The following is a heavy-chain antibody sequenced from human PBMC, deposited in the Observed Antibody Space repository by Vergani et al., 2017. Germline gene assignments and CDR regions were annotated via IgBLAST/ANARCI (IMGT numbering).Heavy chain of an antibody. Sequence: QVQLQESGPGLVKPSETLSLTCTVSGGSISSYSWSWIRQPPGKGLEWIGRIYTSGATNYNPSLRSRAIMSVDASKKQFSLKLTSVTAADTAVYYCARDGGEYDKDALDVWGQGTKVTVTS. J-gene: IGHJ3*01. V-gene: IGHV4-4*07. CDR2: IYTSGAT. D-gene: IGHD2-21*01. CDR1: GGSISSYS. CDR3: ARDGGEYDKDALDV.